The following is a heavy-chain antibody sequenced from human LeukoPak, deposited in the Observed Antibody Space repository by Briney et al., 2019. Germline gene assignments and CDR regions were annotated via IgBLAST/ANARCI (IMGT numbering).Heavy chain of an antibody. CDR1: GFTFSSYA. CDR2: ISGSGGDT. V-gene: IGHV3-23*01. D-gene: IGHD1-1*01. CDR3: AKGKRYPDY. Sequence: GGSLRLSCEASGFTFSSYAMSWVRQAPGKGLEWVSAISGSGGDTYYADSVKGRFTFSRDNSKNTLYLQMNSLRAEDTAVYYCAKGKRYPDYWGQGTLVTVSS. J-gene: IGHJ4*02.